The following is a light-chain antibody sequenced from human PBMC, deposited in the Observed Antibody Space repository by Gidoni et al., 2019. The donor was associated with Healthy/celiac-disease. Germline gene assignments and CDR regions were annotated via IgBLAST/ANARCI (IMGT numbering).Light chain of an antibody. CDR3: QQRSNELT. Sequence: EIVLTQSPATLSLSPGERATLPCRASQSVSSYLAWYQQKPGQAPRLLIYDASNRATGIPARFSGSGSGTDFTLTISSLEPEDFAVYYCQQRSNELTFGGGTKVEIK. CDR1: QSVSSY. J-gene: IGKJ4*01. V-gene: IGKV3-11*01. CDR2: DAS.